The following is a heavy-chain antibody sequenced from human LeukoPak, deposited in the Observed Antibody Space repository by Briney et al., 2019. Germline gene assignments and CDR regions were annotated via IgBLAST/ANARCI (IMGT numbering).Heavy chain of an antibody. Sequence: TSQTLSLTCTVSGVSIRSGSYYWSWIRQPAGKGLEWIGRIYTSGTTNYNPSLKSRVTISVGTSKSQFSLKLSSVTAADTAVYYCAREVSDYDILTGWIDYWGQGALVSVSS. CDR3: AREVSDYDILTGWIDY. D-gene: IGHD3-9*01. CDR1: GVSIRSGSYY. CDR2: IYTSGTT. J-gene: IGHJ4*02. V-gene: IGHV4-61*02.